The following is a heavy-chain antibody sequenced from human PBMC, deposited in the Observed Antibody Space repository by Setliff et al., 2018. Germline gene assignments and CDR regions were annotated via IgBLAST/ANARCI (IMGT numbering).Heavy chain of an antibody. D-gene: IGHD3-10*01. CDR2: INTNTGNP. V-gene: IGHV7-4-1*02. CDR3: ARASRFGTIVYKGDYYMDV. Sequence: ASVKVSCKASGYTFSSYAMNWVRQAPGQGLEWMGWINTNTGNPTYAQDFTGRFVFSLDTSVTTAYLQISSLKSEDSAVYYCARASRFGTIVYKGDYYMDVCGKGTTVTVSS. J-gene: IGHJ6*03. CDR1: GYTFSSYA.